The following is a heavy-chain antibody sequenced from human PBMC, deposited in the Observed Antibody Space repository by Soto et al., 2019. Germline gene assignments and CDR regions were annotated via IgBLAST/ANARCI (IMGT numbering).Heavy chain of an antibody. J-gene: IGHJ1*01. D-gene: IGHD6-19*01. V-gene: IGHV3-23*01. CDR2: ISGSGGST. CDR3: AKDREAVAGKPKYFQH. Sequence: GGSLRLSCAASGFTFSSYAMSWVRQAPGKGLEWVSAISGSGGSTYYADSVKGRFTISRDNSKNTLYRQMNSLRAEDTAVYYCAKDREAVAGKPKYFQHWGQGTLVTVSS. CDR1: GFTFSSYA.